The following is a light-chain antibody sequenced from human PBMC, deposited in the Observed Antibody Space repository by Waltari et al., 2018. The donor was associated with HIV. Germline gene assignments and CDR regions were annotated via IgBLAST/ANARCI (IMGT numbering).Light chain of an antibody. CDR1: SSDLDFYTY. CDR2: DVF. CDR3: SSHTASTTLQWV. Sequence: QSALTQPASVSGSPGQSITISCTATSSDLDFYTYVSWYQQHPGKAPKLVIYDVFFRPSGISNRFSGSKSGNTASLSISGLQAEDEADYYCSSHTASTTLQWVFGGGTKLTVL. J-gene: IGLJ3*02. V-gene: IGLV2-14*03.